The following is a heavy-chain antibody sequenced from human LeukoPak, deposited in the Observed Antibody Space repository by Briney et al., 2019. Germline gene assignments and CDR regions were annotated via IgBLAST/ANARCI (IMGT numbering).Heavy chain of an antibody. V-gene: IGHV5-51*01. J-gene: IGHJ5*02. CDR2: IYPGDSDT. D-gene: IGHD3-9*01. Sequence: KGGESLKIFCQGSGYTFAGYWIAWVRQMPGKGLEWMGIIYPGDSDTRYNPSFQGQVTISADKSISTAYLQWRSLKASDTAMYYCARLFSGVDDWAGADNWCDPWGQGTLVTVSS. CDR3: ARLFSGVDDWAGADNWCDP. CDR1: GYTFAGYW.